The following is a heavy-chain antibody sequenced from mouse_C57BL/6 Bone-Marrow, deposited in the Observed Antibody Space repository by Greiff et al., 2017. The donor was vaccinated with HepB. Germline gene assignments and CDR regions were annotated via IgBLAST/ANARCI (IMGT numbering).Heavy chain of an antibody. CDR2: IDPSDSET. CDR3: ARPEYDYDRGGFAY. Sequence: VQLQQPGAELVRPGSSVKLSCKASGYTFTSYWMHWVKQRPIQGLEWIGNIDPSDSETHYNQKFKDKATLTVDKSYSTAYMQLSSLTSEDSAVYYCARPEYDYDRGGFAYWGQGTLVTVSA. J-gene: IGHJ3*01. D-gene: IGHD2-4*01. CDR1: GYTFTSYW. V-gene: IGHV1-52*01.